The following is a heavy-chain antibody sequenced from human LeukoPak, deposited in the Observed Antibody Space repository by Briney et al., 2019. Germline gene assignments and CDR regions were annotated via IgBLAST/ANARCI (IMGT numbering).Heavy chain of an antibody. J-gene: IGHJ5*02. CDR1: GGTFGRNA. CDR3: ARDRGIAAADTFDP. Sequence: GASVKVSCKASGGTFGRNAISWVRQAPGQGLEWMGGIIPIIGTANHAQKFQGRVTITADKSTSTAYMELSSLRSEDTAVYYCARDRGIAAADTFDPWGQGTLVIVSS. V-gene: IGHV1-69*06. D-gene: IGHD6-13*01. CDR2: IIPIIGTA.